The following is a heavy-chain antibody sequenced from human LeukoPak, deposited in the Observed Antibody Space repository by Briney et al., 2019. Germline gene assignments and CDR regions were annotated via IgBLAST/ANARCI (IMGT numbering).Heavy chain of an antibody. D-gene: IGHD3-22*01. CDR1: GFTFSSYA. Sequence: GGSLRLSCAASGFTFSSYAMSWVRQAPGKGLEWVSGISGSGDSTYYANSVKGRFTISRENSKNTLYLQMNSLRADDTAIYFCAKANYYDTSAYPRYFDLWGRGALVTVSS. CDR3: AKANYYDTSAYPRYFDL. V-gene: IGHV3-23*01. J-gene: IGHJ2*01. CDR2: ISGSGDST.